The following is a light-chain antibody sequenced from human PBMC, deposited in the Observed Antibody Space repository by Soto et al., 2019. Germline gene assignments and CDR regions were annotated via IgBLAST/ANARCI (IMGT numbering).Light chain of an antibody. Sequence: IQLTHSPASLSAPVVGSVTLTCQASQDISDYLNWYQQKPGKAPKLLIYDASNLETGVPSRFSGSGSGTDFTFTISSLQPEDIATYYCQQYDNLLTFGGGTKVDIK. CDR2: DAS. V-gene: IGKV1-33*01. J-gene: IGKJ4*01. CDR1: QDISDY. CDR3: QQYDNLLT.